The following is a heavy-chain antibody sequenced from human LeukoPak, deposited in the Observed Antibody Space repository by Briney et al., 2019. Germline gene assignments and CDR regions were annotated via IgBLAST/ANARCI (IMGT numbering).Heavy chain of an antibody. V-gene: IGHV3-33*01. Sequence: GRSLRLSCAASGFTFSGYGMHWVRQAPGKGLEWVAVIWYDGSNKYYADSVKGRFTISRDNSKNTLYLQMNSLRAEDTAVYYCARDAYGSGGALYYYYGMDVWGQGTTVTVSS. CDR2: IWYDGSNK. CDR1: GFTFSGYG. J-gene: IGHJ6*02. CDR3: ARDAYGSGGALYYYYGMDV. D-gene: IGHD3-10*01.